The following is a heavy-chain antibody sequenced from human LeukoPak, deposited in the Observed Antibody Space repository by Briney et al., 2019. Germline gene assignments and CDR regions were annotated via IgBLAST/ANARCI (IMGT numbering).Heavy chain of an antibody. J-gene: IGHJ6*02. Sequence: PSETLSLTCTVSGGSISSGGYYWSWIRQHPGKGLEWIGYIYYSGPTYYNPSLKSRVTISIDKSKNQFSLKLTSVTAADTAMYYCARDRDGMEVWGQGTTVTIS. CDR1: GGSISSGGYY. V-gene: IGHV4-31*03. CDR2: IYYSGPT. CDR3: ARDRDGMEV.